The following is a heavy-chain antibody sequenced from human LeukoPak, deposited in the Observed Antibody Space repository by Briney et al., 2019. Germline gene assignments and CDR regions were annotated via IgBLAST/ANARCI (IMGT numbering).Heavy chain of an antibody. CDR2: IYYSGST. CDR1: GGSISSYY. V-gene: IGHV4-59*01. CDR3: ARGALYFDY. J-gene: IGHJ4*02. Sequence: SETLSLTCTVSGGSISSYYWSWIRQPPGKGLEWIGYIYYSGSTNYNPSLKSRVTISVDTSKNQFSLKLSSVIAADTAVYYCARGALYFDYWGQGTLVTVSS.